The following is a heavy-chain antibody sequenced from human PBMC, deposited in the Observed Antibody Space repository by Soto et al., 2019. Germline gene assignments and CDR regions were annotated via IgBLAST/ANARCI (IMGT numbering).Heavy chain of an antibody. V-gene: IGHV1-18*01. D-gene: IGHD5-12*01. CDR3: ARHHGPTTSENWFDP. CDR2: ISTYSGDT. Sequence: QVHLVQSGVEVKTPGASVKVSCQASGYTFFTYDISWVRQAPGQGLEWMGWISTYSGDTKYAQKFQGRVTMTTDTYTTTGYLELRSLRSDDTAVYYCARHHGPTTSENWFDPWGQGNLVTVSS. CDR1: GYTFFTYD. J-gene: IGHJ5*02.